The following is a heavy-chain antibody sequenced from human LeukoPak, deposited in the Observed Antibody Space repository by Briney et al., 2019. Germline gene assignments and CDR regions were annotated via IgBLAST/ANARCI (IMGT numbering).Heavy chain of an antibody. V-gene: IGHV3-72*01. J-gene: IGHJ4*02. CDR2: TRNKANSYTT. CDR3: ARAGSVAGTFGY. Sequence: GGSLRLSCAASGFTFSDHYMDWVRQAPGKGLEWVGRTRNKANSYTTEYAASVKGRFTISRDDSKNSLYLQMNSLKTEDTAVYYCARAGSVAGTFGYWGQGTLVTVSS. CDR1: GFTFSDHY. D-gene: IGHD6-19*01.